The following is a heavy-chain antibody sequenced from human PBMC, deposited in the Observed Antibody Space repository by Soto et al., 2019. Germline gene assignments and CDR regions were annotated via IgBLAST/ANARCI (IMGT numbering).Heavy chain of an antibody. CDR3: ARENVDIVATNWFDP. D-gene: IGHD5-12*01. V-gene: IGHV1-18*01. CDR2: ISAYNGNT. Sequence: ASVKVXCNASGYTFTSYGISWVRQAPGQGLEWMGWISAYNGNTNYAQKLQGRVTMTTDTSTSTAYMELRSLRSDDTAVYYCARENVDIVATNWFDPWGQGTLVTVSS. J-gene: IGHJ5*02. CDR1: GYTFTSYG.